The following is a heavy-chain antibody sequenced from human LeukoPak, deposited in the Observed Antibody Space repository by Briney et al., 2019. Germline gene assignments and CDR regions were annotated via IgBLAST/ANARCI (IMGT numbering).Heavy chain of an antibody. CDR3: AKRYCSSTTCYDDRGAFDY. CDR2: INHSGST. CDR1: GGSFSGYY. J-gene: IGHJ4*02. V-gene: IGHV4-34*01. D-gene: IGHD2-2*01. Sequence: SETLSLTCAVYGGSFSGYYWSWIRQPPGKGLEWIRQINHSGSTNYNPSLKSRVTISVDTSKNQFSLKLSSVTAADTAVYYCAKRYCSSTTCYDDRGAFDYWGQGTLVTVSS.